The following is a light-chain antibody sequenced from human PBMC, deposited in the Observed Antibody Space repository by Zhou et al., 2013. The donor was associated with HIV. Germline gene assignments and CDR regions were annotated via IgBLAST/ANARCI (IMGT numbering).Light chain of an antibody. V-gene: IGKV1-39*01. CDR2: AAS. CDR3: QQSYSTLT. Sequence: DIQMTQSPSSLSASVGDRVTITCRASQSISXYLNWYQQKPGKAPKLLIYAASSLQSGVPSRFSGSGSGTDFTLTISSLQPEDFATYYCQQSYSTLTFGGGTKVEIK. J-gene: IGKJ4*01. CDR1: QSISXY.